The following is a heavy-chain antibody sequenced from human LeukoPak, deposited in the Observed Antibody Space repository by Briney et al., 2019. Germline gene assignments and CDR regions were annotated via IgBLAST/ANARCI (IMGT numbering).Heavy chain of an antibody. CDR1: GYTFTSYG. V-gene: IGHV1-18*01. J-gene: IGHJ4*02. CDR3: ARDNFNALRQPRWATQGY. D-gene: IGHD2/OR15-2a*01. CDR2: ISAYNGNT. Sequence: GASVKVSCKASGYTFTSYGISWVRQAPGQGLEWMGWISAYNGNTNYAQKLQGRVTMTTDTSTSTAYMELRSLRSDDTAVYYCARDNFNALRQPRWATQGYWGQGTLVTVSS.